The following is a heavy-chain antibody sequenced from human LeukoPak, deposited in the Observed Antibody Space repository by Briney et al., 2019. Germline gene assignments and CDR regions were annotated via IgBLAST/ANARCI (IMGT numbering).Heavy chain of an antibody. CDR1: GFTVDSNY. V-gene: IGHV3-66*01. D-gene: IGHD5-12*01. J-gene: IGHJ4*02. CDR3: ARVLLSPNDYGFDY. Sequence: GGSLRLSCAASGFTVDSNYIIWVRQAPGKGLEWVSVMYSGGSTCYADYVRGSFTIYRASSRNTLYLQINRLRAEDTAVYSCARVLLSPNDYGFDYWGQGTLVTVFS. CDR2: MYSGGST.